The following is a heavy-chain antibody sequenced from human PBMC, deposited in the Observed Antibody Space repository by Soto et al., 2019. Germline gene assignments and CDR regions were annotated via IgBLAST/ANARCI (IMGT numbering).Heavy chain of an antibody. Sequence: GWSLRLSCASSVFTFSSYGMHWVRQAPGKGLEWVAVIWYDGSNKYYADSVKGRFTISRDNSKNTLYLQMNSLRAEDTAVYYCARELHYYDSSGQSPFDYWGQGTLVTVSS. CDR1: VFTFSSYG. CDR2: IWYDGSNK. CDR3: ARELHYYDSSGQSPFDY. J-gene: IGHJ4*02. D-gene: IGHD3-22*01. V-gene: IGHV3-33*01.